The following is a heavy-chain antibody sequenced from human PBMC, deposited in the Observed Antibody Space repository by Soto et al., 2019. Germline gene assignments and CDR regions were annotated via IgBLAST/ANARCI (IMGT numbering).Heavy chain of an antibody. Sequence: KPSETLSLTCTVSGGSISSSSYYWGWIHQPPGKGLEWIGSIYYSGSTYYNPSLKSQVTISVDTSKNQFSLKLSSVTAADTAVYYCATMVRGALSDYYYYYYMDFRGKGTSVTVSS. CDR3: ATMVRGALSDYYYYYYMDF. CDR2: IYYSGST. D-gene: IGHD3-10*01. V-gene: IGHV4-39*01. J-gene: IGHJ6*03. CDR1: GGSISSSSYY.